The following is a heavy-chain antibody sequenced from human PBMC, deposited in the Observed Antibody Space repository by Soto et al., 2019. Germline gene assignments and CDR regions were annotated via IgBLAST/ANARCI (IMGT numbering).Heavy chain of an antibody. CDR2: ISGSGGST. CDR3: AKERPVLRYFDWLLAPPWFDP. V-gene: IGHV3-23*01. CDR1: GVSCCSYA. J-gene: IGHJ5*02. Sequence: GGSRRLSCAASGVSCCSYAMSWVSQAPGKGLEWVSAISGSGGSTYYADSVKGRFTISRDNSKNTLYLQMNSLRAEDTAVYYCAKERPVLRYFDWLLAPPWFDPWGQGTLVTVSS. D-gene: IGHD3-9*01.